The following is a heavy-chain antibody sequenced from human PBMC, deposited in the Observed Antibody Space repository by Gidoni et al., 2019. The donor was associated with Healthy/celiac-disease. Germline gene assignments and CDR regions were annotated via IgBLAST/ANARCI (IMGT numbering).Heavy chain of an antibody. CDR2: KSYDGSNK. J-gene: IGHJ6*02. V-gene: IGHV3-30*18. Sequence: QVQLVESGGGVVQPGRSLRLSCAASGFTLSRSGMHCVLPAPGKGLEWVAVKSYDGSNKYYADAGKGRFTISRDNSKNTLYLQMNSLRAEDTAVYYCAKSPPSPTIFGVVTGGGGSDGMDVWGQGTTVTVSS. D-gene: IGHD3-3*01. CDR1: GFTLSRSG. CDR3: AKSPPSPTIFGVVTGGGGSDGMDV.